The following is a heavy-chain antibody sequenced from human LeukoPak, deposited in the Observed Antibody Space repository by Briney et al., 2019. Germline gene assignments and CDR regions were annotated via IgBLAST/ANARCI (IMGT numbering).Heavy chain of an antibody. Sequence: SGGSLRLSCAASGFTFDDYGMSWVRQAPGKGLEWVGRIKSKTDGGTTDYAAPVKGRFTISRDDSKNTLYLQMNSLKTEDTAVYYCTTDSAYIVGATEFDYWGQGTLVTVSS. CDR3: TTDSAYIVGATEFDY. V-gene: IGHV3-15*01. CDR1: GFTFDDYG. D-gene: IGHD1-26*01. J-gene: IGHJ4*02. CDR2: IKSKTDGGTT.